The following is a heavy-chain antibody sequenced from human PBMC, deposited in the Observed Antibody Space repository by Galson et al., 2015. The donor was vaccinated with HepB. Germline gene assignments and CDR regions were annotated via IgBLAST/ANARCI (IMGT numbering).Heavy chain of an antibody. D-gene: IGHD2-15*01. Sequence: SLRLSCAASGPRFSGSGMHWVRQAPRKGLEWVAVIQYDGSNKVYAASVKGRFTIYRDNSKNTLYLKMNSLRAEDTAVYYCAREGSRIVFHAFDTWGQGQWSPSLQ. J-gene: IGHJ3*02. CDR3: AREGSRIVFHAFDT. V-gene: IGHV3-33*01. CDR2: IQYDGSNK. CDR1: GPRFSGSG.